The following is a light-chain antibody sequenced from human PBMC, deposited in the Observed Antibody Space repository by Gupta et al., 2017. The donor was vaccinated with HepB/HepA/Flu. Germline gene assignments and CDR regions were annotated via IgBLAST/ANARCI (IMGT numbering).Light chain of an antibody. J-gene: IGLJ1*01. CDR2: DNT. Sequence: QSVLTQPPSVSGAPGQRVTISCTGSSSNIGAGHDVHWYQQLPGTAPKLLIYDNTNRPSGVPDRFSGSNSGTSASLAITGLQAEDEAEYYCQSYDNSLSAYVFGTGTKVSVL. CDR3: QSYDNSLSAYV. V-gene: IGLV1-40*01. CDR1: SSNIGAGHD.